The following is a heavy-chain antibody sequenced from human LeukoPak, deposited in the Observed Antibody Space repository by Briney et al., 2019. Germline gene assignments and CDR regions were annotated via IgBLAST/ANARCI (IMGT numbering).Heavy chain of an antibody. D-gene: IGHD3-10*01. CDR2: IYSDNT. Sequence: PGGSLRLSCTVSGFTVSSNSMSWVRQAPGKGLEWVSFIYSDNTHYSDSVKGRFTISRDNSKNTLYLQMNSLRAEDTAVYYCAKVPRYYYGSGSPQAAFDIWGQGTMVTVSS. V-gene: IGHV3-53*01. J-gene: IGHJ3*02. CDR3: AKVPRYYYGSGSPQAAFDI. CDR1: GFTVSSNS.